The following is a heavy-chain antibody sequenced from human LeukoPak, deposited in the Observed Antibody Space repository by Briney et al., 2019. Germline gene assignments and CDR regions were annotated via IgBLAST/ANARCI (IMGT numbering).Heavy chain of an antibody. Sequence: PGGSLRLSCAASGFTFSSYEMNWVRQAPGKGLEWVSYISSSGSTIYYADSVKGRFTISRDNAKNSLYLQMNSLRAEDTAVYYCARELYSSSWQRFFDYYYYYYMGVWGKGTTVTVSS. J-gene: IGHJ6*03. D-gene: IGHD6-13*01. CDR1: GFTFSSYE. CDR3: ARELYSSSWQRFFDYYYYYYMGV. V-gene: IGHV3-48*03. CDR2: ISSSGSTI.